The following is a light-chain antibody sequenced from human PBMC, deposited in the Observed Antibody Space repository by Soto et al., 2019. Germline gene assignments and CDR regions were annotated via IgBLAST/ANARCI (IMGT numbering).Light chain of an antibody. V-gene: IGKV1-39*01. CDR2: AAS. CDR1: ESISRH. Sequence: QSPSSLSASVGDRVTITCRAAESISRHLNWYQQKPGRAPDLLIYAASTLQNGVPSRFTGSGSGTEFTLTITGLQLEDFATYYCQQDYSTLDPVGQVTRLEIX. J-gene: IGKJ5*01. CDR3: QQDYSTLDP.